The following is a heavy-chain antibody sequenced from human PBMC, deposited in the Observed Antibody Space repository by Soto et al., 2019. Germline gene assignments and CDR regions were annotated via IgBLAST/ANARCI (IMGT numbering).Heavy chain of an antibody. V-gene: IGHV5-51*01. Sequence: GESLKISCKGSGYTFKSYWIVWVRQMPGKGLEWMGIIYPGDSDTRYSPSFQGQVNISADKSISTAYLQWSSLKASDTAMYYCARTSGDYFYYFDYWGQGTLVTVSS. CDR3: ARTSGDYFYYFDY. CDR1: GYTFKSYW. J-gene: IGHJ4*02. D-gene: IGHD1-26*01. CDR2: IYPGDSDT.